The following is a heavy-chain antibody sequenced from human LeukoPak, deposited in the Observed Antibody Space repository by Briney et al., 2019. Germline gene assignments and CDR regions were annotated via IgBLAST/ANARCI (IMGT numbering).Heavy chain of an antibody. CDR3: ARERGCSRPY. CDR2: IYYSGST. Sequence: SETLSLTCTVSGGSISSSSEYWGWIRQSPGKGLEWIGTIYYSGSTYYNPSLKSRVTISVDTSKNQFSLKLSSVTAADTAVYYCARERGCSRPYWGQGTLVTVSS. J-gene: IGHJ4*02. V-gene: IGHV4-39*07. D-gene: IGHD2-15*01. CDR1: GGSISSSSEY.